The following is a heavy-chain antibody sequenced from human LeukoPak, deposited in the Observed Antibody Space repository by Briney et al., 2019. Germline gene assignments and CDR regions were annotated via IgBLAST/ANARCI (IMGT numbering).Heavy chain of an antibody. Sequence: GASVKVSCKAFGYTFTNYDISWVRQAPGQGLEWMGWISAYNGNTDYAQKVQGRVTMTADTSTSTAYLELRSLRSDDTAIYYCAREPRTALENWFDPWGQGTLVTVSS. V-gene: IGHV1-18*01. CDR2: ISAYNGNT. CDR1: GYTFTNYD. D-gene: IGHD3-16*02. J-gene: IGHJ5*02. CDR3: AREPRTALENWFDP.